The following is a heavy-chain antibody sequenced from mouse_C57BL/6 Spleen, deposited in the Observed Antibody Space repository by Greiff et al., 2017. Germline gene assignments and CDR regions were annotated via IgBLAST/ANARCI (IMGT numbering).Heavy chain of an antibody. CDR1: GFTFSDYG. J-gene: IGHJ4*01. Sequence: EVHLVESGGGLVQPGGSLKLSCEASGFTFSDYGMAWVRQAPRKGPEWVAFISNLAYSIYYADNVTGRFTISRENAKNTLYLEMSSLWSEDTAMYYCARRVYYGGSYAMDYWGQGTSVTVSS. D-gene: IGHD1-1*01. CDR3: ARRVYYGGSYAMDY. V-gene: IGHV5-15*01. CDR2: ISNLAYSI.